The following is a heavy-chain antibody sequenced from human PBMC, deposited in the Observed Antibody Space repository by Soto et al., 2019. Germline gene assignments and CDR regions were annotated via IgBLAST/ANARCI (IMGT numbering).Heavy chain of an antibody. CDR2: IIPIFGTA. CDR1: GGTFSSYA. J-gene: IGHJ4*02. D-gene: IGHD4-17*01. CDR3: ARDDHNPPTVVTPGDY. V-gene: IGHV1-69*13. Sequence: SVKVSCKASGGTFSSYAISWVRQAPGQGLEWMGGIIPIFGTANYAQKFQGRVTITADESTSTAYMELSSLRSEDTAVYYCARDDHNPPTVVTPGDYWGQGTLVTVSS.